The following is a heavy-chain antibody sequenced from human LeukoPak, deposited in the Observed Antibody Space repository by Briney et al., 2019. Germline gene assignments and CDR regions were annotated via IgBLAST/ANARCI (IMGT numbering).Heavy chain of an antibody. Sequence: AGGSLRLSCAASRFTFSTYWMTWVRQAPGKVLEWVANINPDGSEKNYVDSVKGRFTISRDNAKNSLYLQMNSLRAEDTAVYYCASDPVTMGWGQGTLVTVSS. CDR3: ASDPVTMG. D-gene: IGHD4-17*01. J-gene: IGHJ4*02. CDR2: INPDGSEK. V-gene: IGHV3-7*01. CDR1: RFTFSTYW.